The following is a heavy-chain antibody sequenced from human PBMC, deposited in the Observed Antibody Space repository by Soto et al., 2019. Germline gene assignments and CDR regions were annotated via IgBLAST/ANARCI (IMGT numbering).Heavy chain of an antibody. Sequence: EVQLVESGGGLVQPGGSLRLSCAASGFTFSSYWMSWVRQAPGKGLEWGANIKQDGSEKYYVDSVKGRFTISRDNAKNSLYLQMNSLRAEDTAVYYCASTRVMTTVTTGGDAFDIWGQGTMVTVSS. CDR2: IKQDGSEK. V-gene: IGHV3-7*01. CDR1: GFTFSSYW. CDR3: ASTRVMTTVTTGGDAFDI. D-gene: IGHD4-17*01. J-gene: IGHJ3*02.